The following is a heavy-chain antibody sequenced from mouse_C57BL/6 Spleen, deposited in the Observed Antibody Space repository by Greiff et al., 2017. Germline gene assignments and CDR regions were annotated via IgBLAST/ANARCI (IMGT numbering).Heavy chain of an antibody. V-gene: IGHV1-50*01. CDR3: ARWGYYGSSSYFDY. J-gene: IGHJ2*01. CDR1: GYTFTSYW. CDR2: IDPSDSYP. D-gene: IGHD1-1*01. Sequence: VQLQQPGAELVKPGASVKLSCKASGYTFTSYWMQWVKQRPGQGLEWIGEIDPSDSYPNYNQKFKGKATLTVDTSSSTAYMQLSSLTSEDSAVYYCARWGYYGSSSYFDYWGQGTTLTVSS.